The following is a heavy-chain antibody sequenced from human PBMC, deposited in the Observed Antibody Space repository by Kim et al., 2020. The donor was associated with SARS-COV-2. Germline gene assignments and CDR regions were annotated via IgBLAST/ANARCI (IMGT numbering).Heavy chain of an antibody. CDR2: TYYRSKWYN. V-gene: IGHV6-1*01. Sequence: SQTLSLTCVISGDSVSSNSAAWNWIRQSPSRGLEWLGRTYYRSKWYNDYTVSVKSRITINPDTSKNQFSLQLNSVTPEDTAVYYCARDGGYCSSTSCIKYFQHWGQGTLVTVSS. CDR3: ARDGGYCSSTSCIKYFQH. D-gene: IGHD2-2*01. CDR1: GDSVSSNSAA. J-gene: IGHJ1*01.